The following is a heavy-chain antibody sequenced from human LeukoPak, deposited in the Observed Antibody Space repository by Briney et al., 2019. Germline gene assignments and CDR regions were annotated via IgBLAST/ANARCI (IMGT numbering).Heavy chain of an antibody. D-gene: IGHD5-24*01. CDR3: ARRRDGYNEDFFDY. J-gene: IGHJ4*02. V-gene: IGHV4-59*04. CDR1: GGSISSYY. CDR2: IYHSGST. Sequence: SETLSLTCTVSGGSISSYYWSWIRQPPGKGLEWIGSIYHSGSTYYNPSLKSRVTLSVDTSKNQFSLKLSSVTAADTAVYYCARRRDGYNEDFFDYWGQGTLVTVSS.